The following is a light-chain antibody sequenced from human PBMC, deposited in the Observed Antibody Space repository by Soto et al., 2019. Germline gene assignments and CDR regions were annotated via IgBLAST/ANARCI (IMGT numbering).Light chain of an antibody. V-gene: IGLV2-14*01. CDR2: EVD. J-gene: IGLJ3*02. Sequence: QSALTQPASVSGSPGQSITISCTGTTSDVGGYNYVSWYQQHPGKAPKLLIYEVDNRPSGVSNRFSGSKSGNTASLTISGLQAEDEAHYYCETWDTHLRVFGGGTKLTVL. CDR3: ETWDTHLRV. CDR1: TSDVGGYNY.